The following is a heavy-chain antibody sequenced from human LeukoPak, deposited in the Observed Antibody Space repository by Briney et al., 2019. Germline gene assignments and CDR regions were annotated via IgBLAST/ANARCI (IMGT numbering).Heavy chain of an antibody. V-gene: IGHV3-53*01. CDR3: AKDVRYDPTPGWFDP. Sequence: GGSLRLSCAASGFTFSSYSMNWVRQAPGKGLEWVSVIYSGGTTYNADSVRGRFTISRDNSKNTLYLQMNSLRAEDTAVYYCAKDVRYDPTPGWFDPWGQGTLVTVSS. J-gene: IGHJ5*02. CDR1: GFTFSSYS. CDR2: IYSGGTT. D-gene: IGHD1-14*01.